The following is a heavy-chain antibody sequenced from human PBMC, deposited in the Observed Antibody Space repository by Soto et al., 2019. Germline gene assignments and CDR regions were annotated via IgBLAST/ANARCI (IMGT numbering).Heavy chain of an antibody. CDR3: ARGAQIPSLRRYYYDY. J-gene: IGHJ4*02. Sequence: PSETLSLTCTVSNGSISSISSYFWTWIRQPPGKGLEWIGHIYFTGATENNPSLKSRVSISLDSSRNEFSLKLTSVTAADTAVYYCARGAQIPSLRRYYYDYWGQGALVTVSS. CDR1: NGSISSISSYF. CDR2: IYFTGAT. D-gene: IGHD2-2*02. V-gene: IGHV4-61*01.